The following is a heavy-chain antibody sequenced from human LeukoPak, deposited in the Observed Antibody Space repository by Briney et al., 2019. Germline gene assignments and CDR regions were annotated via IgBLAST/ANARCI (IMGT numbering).Heavy chain of an antibody. Sequence: SETLSLTCTVSGGSISSSTYYWGWIRQPPGKGLEWIGSIYYSGSTYYNPSLKSRVTISVDTSKNHLSLKLTSVTAGDTAVYYCARRGGNGFGFNYWGQGTLVTVSS. CDR1: GGSISSSTYY. D-gene: IGHD5-18*01. CDR2: IYYSGST. V-gene: IGHV4-39*02. J-gene: IGHJ4*02. CDR3: ARRGGNGFGFNY.